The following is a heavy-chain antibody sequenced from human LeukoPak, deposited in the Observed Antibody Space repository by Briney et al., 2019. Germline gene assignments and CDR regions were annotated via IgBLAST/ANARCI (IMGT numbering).Heavy chain of an antibody. Sequence: ASQTLSLTCTVSGGSISSGDYYWSWIRQPPGKGLEWIGYIYYSGSTYYNPSLKSRVTISVDTSKNQFSLKLSSVTAADTAVYYCARGGGYTPYYFDHWGQGTLVTVSS. J-gene: IGHJ4*02. CDR2: IYYSGST. V-gene: IGHV4-30-4*01. D-gene: IGHD1-26*01. CDR1: GGSISSGDYY. CDR3: ARGGGYTPYYFDH.